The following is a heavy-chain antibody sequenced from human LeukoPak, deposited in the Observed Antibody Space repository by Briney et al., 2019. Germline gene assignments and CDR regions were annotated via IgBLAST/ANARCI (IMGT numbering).Heavy chain of an antibody. Sequence: PGGSLRLSCAASGFTFSSYSMNWVRQAPGKGLEWASSISSSSSYIYYADSVKGRFTISRDNAKNSLYLQMNSLRAEDTAVYYCARVKYYYDSSGYYFDYWGRGTLVTVSS. CDR1: GFTFSSYS. CDR2: ISSSSSYI. D-gene: IGHD3-22*01. CDR3: ARVKYYYDSSGYYFDY. J-gene: IGHJ4*02. V-gene: IGHV3-21*01.